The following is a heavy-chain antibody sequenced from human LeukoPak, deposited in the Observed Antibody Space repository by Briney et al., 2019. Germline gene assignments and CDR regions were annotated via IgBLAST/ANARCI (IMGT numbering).Heavy chain of an antibody. Sequence: PGRSLRLSCTGSGFIFGDHAMAWVRQAPGKGLEWVGFIRSKAYGGTTEYAASVKGRFTISRDDSRGIAYLGMNSLKTEDTAVYYCARGPILLWLHNGMDVWGQGTTVTVSS. J-gene: IGHJ6*02. CDR2: IRSKAYGGTT. CDR1: GFIFGDHA. V-gene: IGHV3-49*04. D-gene: IGHD4-23*01. CDR3: ARGPILLWLHNGMDV.